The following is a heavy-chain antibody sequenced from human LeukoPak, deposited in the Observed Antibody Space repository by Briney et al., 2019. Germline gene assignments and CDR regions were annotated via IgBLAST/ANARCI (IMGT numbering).Heavy chain of an antibody. Sequence: SQTLSLTCTVSGGSISSGSYYWSWIRQPAGKGLEWIGRVYTSGSTNYNPSLKSRVTISVDTSKNQFSLKLSSVTAADTAVYYCARVGSGSRKVFDYWGQGTLVTVSS. J-gene: IGHJ4*02. V-gene: IGHV4-61*02. CDR3: ARVGSGSRKVFDY. CDR1: GGSISSGSYY. CDR2: VYTSGST. D-gene: IGHD1-26*01.